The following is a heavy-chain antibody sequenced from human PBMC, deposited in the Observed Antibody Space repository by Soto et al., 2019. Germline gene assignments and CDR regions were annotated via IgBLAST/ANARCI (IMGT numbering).Heavy chain of an antibody. Sequence: QVQLVQSGAEVKKPGSSVKVSCTASGGASSTYTINWLRQTPGQGLEWMGRIIPMFGIAEYPQKFQDRRSVPVDRSSHSASTELGSLRADDPAVYFCARGTPVPTYCFDTRGQGTLLTVSS. CDR2: IIPMFGIA. D-gene: IGHD4-17*01. V-gene: IGHV1-69*02. CDR3: ARGTPVPTYCFDT. J-gene: IGHJ4*02. CDR1: GGASSTYT.